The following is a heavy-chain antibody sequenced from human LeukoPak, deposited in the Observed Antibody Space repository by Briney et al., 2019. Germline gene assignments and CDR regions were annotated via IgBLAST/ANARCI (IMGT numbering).Heavy chain of an antibody. D-gene: IGHD3-22*01. J-gene: IGHJ4*02. Sequence: ASVKVSCKASGGTFSSYAISWVRQAPGQGLEWMGRIIPILGIANYAQKFQGRVTITADKSTSTAYMELSSLRSEDTAVYYCARERYLGYYDSSGYFDYFDYWGQGTLVTVSS. CDR2: IIPILGIA. CDR1: GGTFSSYA. V-gene: IGHV1-69*04. CDR3: ARERYLGYYDSSGYFDYFDY.